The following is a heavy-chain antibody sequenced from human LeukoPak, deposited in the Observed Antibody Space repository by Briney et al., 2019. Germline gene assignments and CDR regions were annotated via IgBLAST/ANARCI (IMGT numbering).Heavy chain of an antibody. D-gene: IGHD2-2*01. Sequence: GGSLRLSCVTSGFTFSTNAMSWVRQAPGKGLEWVSAISGSGGNTFYADSVKGRFSISRDNSKNTLFLQMNSLRVEDTAVYYCAKDGFGDIIVVPAAHFDHWGQGTLVTVSS. CDR1: GFTFSTNA. CDR3: AKDGFGDIIVVPAAHFDH. V-gene: IGHV3-23*01. CDR2: ISGSGGNT. J-gene: IGHJ4*02.